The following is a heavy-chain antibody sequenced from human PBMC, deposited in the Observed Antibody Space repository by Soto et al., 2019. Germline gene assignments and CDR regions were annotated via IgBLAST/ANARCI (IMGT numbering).Heavy chain of an antibody. V-gene: IGHV1-2*02. J-gene: IGHJ6*02. CDR1: GYTFTGYY. Sequence: GASVKVSCKASGYTFTGYYMHWVRQAPGQGLEWMGWINPNSGGTNYAQKFQGRVTMTRDTSISTAYMELSRLRSDDTAVYYCARAPSHXDFWSGYYTYYYYGMDVWGQGTTVTVSS. CDR3: ARAPSHXDFWSGYYTYYYYGMDV. D-gene: IGHD3-3*01. CDR2: INPNSGGT.